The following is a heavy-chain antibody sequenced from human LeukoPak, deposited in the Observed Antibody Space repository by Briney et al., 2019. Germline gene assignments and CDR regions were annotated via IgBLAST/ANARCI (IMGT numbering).Heavy chain of an antibody. CDR2: IKQDGSEE. CDR1: GFSISSHW. D-gene: IGHD1-1*01. Sequence: GGSLRLSCVASGFSISSHWMSWVRQAPGKGLEWVANIKQDGSEEYYVDSVKGRFTISRDNAKNSLYLQMNSLRAEDTAVYYCARAGSLWGQGTLVTVSS. J-gene: IGHJ4*02. CDR3: ARAGSL. V-gene: IGHV3-7*01.